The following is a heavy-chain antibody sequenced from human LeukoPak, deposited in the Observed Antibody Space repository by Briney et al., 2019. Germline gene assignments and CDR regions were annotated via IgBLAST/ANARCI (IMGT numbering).Heavy chain of an antibody. CDR1: GGTFSSYA. Sequence: SVKVSCKASGGTFSSYAISWVRQAPGQGLEWMGRIIPILGIANYAQKFQGRVTITADRSTSTAYMELSSLRSEDTAVYYCARDYYGSGSYYKSDYYYYGMDVWGQGTTVTVSS. V-gene: IGHV1-69*04. D-gene: IGHD3-10*01. CDR3: ARDYYGSGSYYKSDYYYYGMDV. J-gene: IGHJ6*02. CDR2: IIPILGIA.